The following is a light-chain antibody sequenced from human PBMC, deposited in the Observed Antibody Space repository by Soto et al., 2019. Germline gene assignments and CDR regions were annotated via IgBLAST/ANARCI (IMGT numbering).Light chain of an antibody. Sequence: QSALTQPASVSGSPGQSITISCTGTSSDVGGYNYVSWYQQHPGKAPKLMIYEVSNRPSGVSNRFSGSKSGNTASLTISGLQAEDEADYYCSSYTGSTGVFGTGTKLTVL. CDR2: EVS. CDR3: SSYTGSTGV. V-gene: IGLV2-14*01. CDR1: SSDVGGYNY. J-gene: IGLJ1*01.